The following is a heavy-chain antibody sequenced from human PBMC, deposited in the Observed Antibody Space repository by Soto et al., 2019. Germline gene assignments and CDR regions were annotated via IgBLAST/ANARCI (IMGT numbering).Heavy chain of an antibody. CDR1: GGTFSSYA. V-gene: IGHV1-69*01. J-gene: IGHJ6*02. CDR2: IIPIFGTA. Sequence: QVQLVQSGAEVKKPGSSVKVSCKASGGTFSSYAISWVRQAPGQGREWMGGIIPIFGTANYAQKFQGRVTITADESTSTVSRELSSLRAEDTAVYYCARGLAVAGRYYDYGMDVWGQGTTVTVCS. D-gene: IGHD6-19*01. CDR3: ARGLAVAGRYYDYGMDV.